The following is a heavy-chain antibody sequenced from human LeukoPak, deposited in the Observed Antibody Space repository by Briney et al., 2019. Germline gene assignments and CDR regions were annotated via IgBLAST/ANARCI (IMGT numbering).Heavy chain of an antibody. V-gene: IGHV3-74*01. CDR2: IQTYGGTS. D-gene: IGHD3-16*01. CDR3: TTGPSYGYEW. CDR1: GMTLSNHW. J-gene: IGHJ4*02. Sequence: GGSLRLSRAPSGMTLSNHWMHGVRPAPRKGLVWVSLIQTYGGTSIYADSVKGRFTISRDNGKSTLYLQMNSLRAEDTAIYYCTTGPSYGYEWWGQGTVVTVSS.